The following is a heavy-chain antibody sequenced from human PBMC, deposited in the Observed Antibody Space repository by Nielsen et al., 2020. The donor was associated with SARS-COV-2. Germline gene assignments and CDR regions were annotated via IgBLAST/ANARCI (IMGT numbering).Heavy chain of an antibody. Sequence: GASLQISCAASGFTFSSYAMSWVRQAPGKGLEWVSAISGSGGSTYYADSVKGRFTISRDNSKNTLYLQMNSLRAEDTAVYYCAKDPRKFDYWGQGTLVTVSS. CDR2: ISGSGGST. V-gene: IGHV3-23*01. J-gene: IGHJ4*02. CDR1: GFTFSSYA. CDR3: AKDPRKFDY.